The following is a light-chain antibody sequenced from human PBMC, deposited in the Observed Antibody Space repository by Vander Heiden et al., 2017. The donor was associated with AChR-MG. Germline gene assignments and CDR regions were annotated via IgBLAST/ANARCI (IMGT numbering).Light chain of an antibody. CDR1: NIGSKN. V-gene: IGLV3-9*01. J-gene: IGLJ2*01. Sequence: SYALPHPLSVSAALGQTTSITRGGNNIGSKNVPWYQQTPGQALVLGNYRDSNRPSGIPERFYGTNSGTTAHMTISRAQAGEDAYYYCPEWDSSQGVFGGGTKLTVL. CDR3: PEWDSSQGV. CDR2: RDS.